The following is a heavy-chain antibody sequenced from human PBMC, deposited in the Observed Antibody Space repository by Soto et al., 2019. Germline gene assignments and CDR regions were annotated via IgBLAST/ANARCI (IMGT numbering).Heavy chain of an antibody. D-gene: IGHD2-15*01. Sequence: QVQLVESGGGVVQPGRSLRLSCAASGFTFSSYAMHWVRQAPGKGLEWVAVISYDGSNKYYADSVKGRFTISRDNSKNTLYLQMNSLRAEDTAVYYCARDQGVVAATSGWFDPWGQGTLVTVSS. CDR2: ISYDGSNK. CDR3: ARDQGVVAATSGWFDP. CDR1: GFTFSSYA. V-gene: IGHV3-30-3*01. J-gene: IGHJ5*02.